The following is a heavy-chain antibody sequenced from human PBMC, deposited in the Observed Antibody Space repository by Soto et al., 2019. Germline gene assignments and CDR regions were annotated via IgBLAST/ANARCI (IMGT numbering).Heavy chain of an antibody. Sequence: GGSLRLSCAASGFTFSSFSMNWVRQAPGKGLEWVSYVSSSGGYIYADSVKGRFTISRDNAKESLYLQMNSLSAEDTAVYYCARDLHYAFDIWGQGTMVTVSS. J-gene: IGHJ3*02. CDR2: VSSSGGYI. CDR1: GFTFSSFS. V-gene: IGHV3-21*05. CDR3: ARDLHYAFDI.